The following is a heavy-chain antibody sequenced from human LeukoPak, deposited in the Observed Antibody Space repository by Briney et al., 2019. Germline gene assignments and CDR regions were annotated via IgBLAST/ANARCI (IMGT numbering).Heavy chain of an antibody. CDR3: AKARVRGVILPFDS. D-gene: IGHD3-10*01. Sequence: GASLRLSCAASGFTFTSYAMTWVRQAPGKGLEWVSAISGGGASTYYADPLKGRFTISRDNSKNTLYLQMSSLRAEDTAVYYCAKARVRGVILPFDSWGQGALVTVSS. J-gene: IGHJ4*02. V-gene: IGHV3-23*01. CDR1: GFTFTSYA. CDR2: ISGGGAST.